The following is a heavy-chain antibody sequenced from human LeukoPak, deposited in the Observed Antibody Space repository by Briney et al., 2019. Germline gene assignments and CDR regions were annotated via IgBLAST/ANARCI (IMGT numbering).Heavy chain of an antibody. Sequence: ASVKVSCKASGYTFTGYYMHWVRQAPGQGLEWMGWINPNSGGTNYAQKFQGRVTMTRDTSISTAYMELSRLRSDDTAVYYCARGGWPAAIPYYYYGMGVWGQGTTVTVSS. V-gene: IGHV1-2*02. D-gene: IGHD2-2*01. CDR2: INPNSGGT. CDR1: GYTFTGYY. CDR3: ARGGWPAAIPYYYYGMGV. J-gene: IGHJ6*02.